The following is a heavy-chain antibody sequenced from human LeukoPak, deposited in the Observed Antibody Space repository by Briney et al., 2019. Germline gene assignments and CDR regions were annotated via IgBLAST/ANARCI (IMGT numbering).Heavy chain of an antibody. V-gene: IGHV6-1*01. CDR1: GDSVSSDSTA. Sequence: SQTLSLTCVISGDSVSSDSTAWNWIRQSPSRGLEWLGRTYYRSKWYNHYAVSVKSRITVNPDTSKNQFSLQLNSVTPEDTAVYYCARGWTFYFDYWGQGTLVTVSS. CDR3: ARGWTFYFDY. J-gene: IGHJ4*02. CDR2: TYYRSKWYN. D-gene: IGHD1-1*01.